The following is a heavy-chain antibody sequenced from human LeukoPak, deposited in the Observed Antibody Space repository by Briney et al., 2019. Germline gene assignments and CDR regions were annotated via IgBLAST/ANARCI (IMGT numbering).Heavy chain of an antibody. J-gene: IGHJ6*02. CDR3: ARELVVTAIPFWYYYGMDV. CDR1: GFTFSDYY. CDR2: ISSSGSTI. Sequence: GGSLRLSCAASGFTFSDYYMSWIRQAPGKGLEWVSYISSSGSTIYYADSVKGRFTISRDNAKNSLYLQLNSLRAEDTAVYYCARELVVTAIPFWYYYGMDVWGQGTTVTVSS. V-gene: IGHV3-11*01. D-gene: IGHD2-21*02.